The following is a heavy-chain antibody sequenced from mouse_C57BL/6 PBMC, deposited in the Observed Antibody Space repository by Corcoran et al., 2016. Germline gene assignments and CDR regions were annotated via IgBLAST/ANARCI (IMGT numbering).Heavy chain of an antibody. D-gene: IGHD2-4*01. CDR1: GYTFTTYG. J-gene: IGHJ1*03. V-gene: IGHV9-3*01. Sequence: IQLVQSGPELKKPGETVKISCKASGYTFTTYGMSWVKQAPGKGLKWMGWINTYSGVPTYADDFKGRFAFSLETSASTAYLQINNLKNEDTATYFCARFDYDCYWYFDVWGTGTTVTVSS. CDR3: ARFDYDCYWYFDV. CDR2: INTYSGVP.